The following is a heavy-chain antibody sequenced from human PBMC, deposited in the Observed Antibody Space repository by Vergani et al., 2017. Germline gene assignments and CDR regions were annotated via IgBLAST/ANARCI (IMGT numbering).Heavy chain of an antibody. Sequence: QVQLVESGGGVVQPGRSLRLSCAASGFTFSSYAMHWVRQAPGKGLEWVAVISYDGSNKYYADSVKGRFTISRDNSKNTLYLQMNSLRAEDTAVYYCAREYIVVVPAAKSGVVDWFDPWGQGTVVTVSS. D-gene: IGHD2-2*01. CDR1: GFTFSSYA. V-gene: IGHV3-30-3*01. CDR3: AREYIVVVPAAKSGVVDWFDP. CDR2: ISYDGSNK. J-gene: IGHJ5*02.